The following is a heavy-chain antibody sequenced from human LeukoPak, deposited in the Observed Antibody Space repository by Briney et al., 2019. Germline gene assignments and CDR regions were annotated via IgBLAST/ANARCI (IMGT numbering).Heavy chain of an antibody. CDR3: ARVSISAYTPMVLLFDY. J-gene: IGHJ4*02. D-gene: IGHD5-18*01. CDR2: IYYSGST. V-gene: IGHV4-31*03. Sequence: PSETLSLTCTVSGGSISSGGYYWSWIRQHPGKGLEWIGYIYYSGSTYYNPSLKSRVTISVDTSKNQFSLKLSSVTAADTAVYYCARVSISAYTPMVLLFDYWGQGTLVTVSS. CDR1: GGSISSGGYY.